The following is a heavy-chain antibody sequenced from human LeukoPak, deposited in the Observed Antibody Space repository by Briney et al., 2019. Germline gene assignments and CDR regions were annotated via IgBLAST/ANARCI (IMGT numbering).Heavy chain of an antibody. CDR1: GGTYSSYA. CDR2: INPIFGTA. CDR3: ARDDSYGFDY. J-gene: IGHJ4*02. Sequence: GASVKVSCKASGGTYSSYAISWVRQAPGQGLEWMGGINPIFGTANYAQKFQGRVTITTDESTSTAYTELSSLRSEDTAVYYCARDDSYGFDYWGQGTLVTVSS. D-gene: IGHD5-18*01. V-gene: IGHV1-69*05.